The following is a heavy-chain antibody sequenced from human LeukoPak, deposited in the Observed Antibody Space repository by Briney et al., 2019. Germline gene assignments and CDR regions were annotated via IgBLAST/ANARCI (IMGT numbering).Heavy chain of an antibody. J-gene: IGHJ6*04. Sequence: SETLSLTCSVSGGAISTAGYYWSWIRQHPGKGLEWIGYIYYSGNTYYNPSLKSRVTISVDTSKNQFSLKLSSVTAADTAIYYCARDQNGSGSYTDDYYAMDVWGKGTTVTVSS. CDR2: IYYSGNT. CDR1: GGAISTAGYY. D-gene: IGHD3-10*01. CDR3: ARDQNGSGSYTDDYYAMDV. V-gene: IGHV4-31*03.